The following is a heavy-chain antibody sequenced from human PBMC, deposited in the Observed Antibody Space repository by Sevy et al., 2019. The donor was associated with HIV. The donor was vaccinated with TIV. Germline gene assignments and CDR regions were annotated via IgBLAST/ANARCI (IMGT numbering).Heavy chain of an antibody. J-gene: IGHJ4*02. V-gene: IGHV4-59*08. D-gene: IGHD1-26*01. CDR1: GGSITSLY. CDR3: AGENAWGRGYS. Sequence: SETLSLTCTVSGGSITSLYLNWIRQPPGKGLEWIANIYYNGQINYNPSLKSRVILSLDTSKNQFSLRLSSVTAAETAMYYCAGENAWGRGYSWGQGTLVTVSS. CDR2: IYYNGQI.